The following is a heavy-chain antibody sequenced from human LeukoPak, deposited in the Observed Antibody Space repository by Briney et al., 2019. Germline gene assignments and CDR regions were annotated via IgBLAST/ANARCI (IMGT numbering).Heavy chain of an antibody. D-gene: IGHD3-9*01. CDR1: GGSISSYY. Sequence: QPSETLSLTCTVSGGSISSYYWSWIRQPPGKGLEWIGYIYYSGSTNYNPSLKSRVTISVDTSKNQFSLKLSSVTAADTAVYYCARGGDILTGRGNWFDPWGQGTLVTVSS. V-gene: IGHV4-59*01. CDR2: IYYSGST. CDR3: ARGGDILTGRGNWFDP. J-gene: IGHJ5*02.